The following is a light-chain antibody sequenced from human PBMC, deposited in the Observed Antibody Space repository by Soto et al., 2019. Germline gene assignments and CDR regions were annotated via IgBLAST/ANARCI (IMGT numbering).Light chain of an antibody. J-gene: IGKJ5*01. Sequence: EVVLTQSPATLSVSPGERATLSCRASQTVSRSLAWYQQKPGQAPRLLIYGASTRATGIPGRFSGSGSGTDFTLTISSLQSEDFAVYYCQQRSNWPTFGQGTRLEIK. CDR2: GAS. CDR1: QTVSRS. V-gene: IGKV3-15*01. CDR3: QQRSNWPT.